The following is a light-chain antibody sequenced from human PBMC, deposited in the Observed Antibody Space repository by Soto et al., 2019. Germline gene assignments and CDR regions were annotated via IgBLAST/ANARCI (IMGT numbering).Light chain of an antibody. CDR1: QSVSSN. CDR3: QQYGGSSRR. J-gene: IGKJ1*01. CDR2: DAS. V-gene: IGKV3-20*01. Sequence: EIVMTKSPATLSVYPGERATLSCRASQSVSSNLAWYQQKPGQAPRLLIYDASGRAAGVPDRFSGSGSGTDFTLTISRLEPEDFAVYYCQQYGGSSRRFGEGTKVHIK.